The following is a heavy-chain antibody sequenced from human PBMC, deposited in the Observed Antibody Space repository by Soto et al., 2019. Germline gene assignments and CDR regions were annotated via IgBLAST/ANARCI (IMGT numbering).Heavy chain of an antibody. CDR1: GYTFTSYG. J-gene: IGHJ6*02. Sequence: ASGKVSCKASGYTFTSYGISWVRQAPGQGLEWMGWISAYNGNTNYAQKLQGRVTMTTDTSTSTAYMELRSLRSDDTAVYYCARDTSGITGTTDYYYGMDVWGQGTTVTVS. CDR3: ARDTSGITGTTDYYYGMDV. CDR2: ISAYNGNT. V-gene: IGHV1-18*04. D-gene: IGHD1-7*01.